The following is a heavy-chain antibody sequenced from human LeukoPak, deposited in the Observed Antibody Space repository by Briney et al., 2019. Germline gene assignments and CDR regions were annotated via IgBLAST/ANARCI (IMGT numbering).Heavy chain of an antibody. Sequence: GGSLRLSCAASGFDFSGYAMSWVRQAPGKGLEWVSGIGSDGSTHHAESVKGRFAISRDNSKSTLYLQMNSLRAEDTALYYCGKDLHFYVAMDVRGQGTTVTVSS. D-gene: IGHD2/OR15-2a*01. CDR2: IGSDGST. CDR1: GFDFSGYA. V-gene: IGHV3-23*01. J-gene: IGHJ6*02. CDR3: GKDLHFYVAMDV.